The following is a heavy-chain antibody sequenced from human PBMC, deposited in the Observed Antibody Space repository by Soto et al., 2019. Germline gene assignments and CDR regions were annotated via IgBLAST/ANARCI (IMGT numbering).Heavy chain of an antibody. CDR3: ASPRNSSSWWDYYYGMDV. V-gene: IGHV1-69*02. D-gene: IGHD6-13*01. J-gene: IGHJ6*02. CDR1: GGTFSYYT. Sequence: QVQLVQSGAEVKKPGSSVKVSCKASGGTFSYYTISWVRQAPGQGLEWMGRIIPILDIPNYAQKFQGRVTITAEKSTNTAYMELSSLRSEATAVYYCASPRNSSSWWDYYYGMDVWGQGTTVTVSS. CDR2: IIPILDIP.